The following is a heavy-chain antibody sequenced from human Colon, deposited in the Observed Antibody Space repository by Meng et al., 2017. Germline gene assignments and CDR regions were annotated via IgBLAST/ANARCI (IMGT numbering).Heavy chain of an antibody. V-gene: IGHV1-18*01. J-gene: IGHJ5*02. CDR1: GYTFTSYG. Sequence: ASVKVSCKASGYTFTSYGISWVRQAPGQGLEWMGWISAYNGNTNYAQKLQGRVTMTTDTSTSTAYMELRSLRSDDTAAYYCARDHYDSSGYYLRGWFDPWGQGTLVTVSS. D-gene: IGHD3-22*01. CDR2: ISAYNGNT. CDR3: ARDHYDSSGYYLRGWFDP.